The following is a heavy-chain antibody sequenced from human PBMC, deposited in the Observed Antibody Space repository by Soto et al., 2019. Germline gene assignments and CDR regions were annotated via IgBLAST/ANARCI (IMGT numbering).Heavy chain of an antibody. V-gene: IGHV4-4*07. CDR3: VRDGTKTLRDWFDP. CDR2: IYATGTT. D-gene: IGHD1-1*01. CDR1: GASISGFY. J-gene: IGHJ5*02. Sequence: KPSETLSLTCTVSGASISGFYWSWIRKSAGKGLEWIGRIYATGTTDYNPSLKSRVMMSVDTSKKQFSLKLRSVTAADTAVYYCVRDGTKTLRDWFDPWGQGSSGTVSA.